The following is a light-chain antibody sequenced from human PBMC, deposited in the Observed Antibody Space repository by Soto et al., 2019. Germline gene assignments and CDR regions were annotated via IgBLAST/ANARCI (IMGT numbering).Light chain of an antibody. CDR1: QSVTNY. Sequence: DIQMTQSPSSLSASVGDRVTITCRASQSVTNYLNWYQQKPGKAPKLLIYLASSLQSGVPSRFSGSGSGAEFTLTISSLQPEDFATYLCQQSYRTPALTFGGGTKVEMK. CDR2: LAS. J-gene: IGKJ4*01. CDR3: QQSYRTPALT. V-gene: IGKV1-39*01.